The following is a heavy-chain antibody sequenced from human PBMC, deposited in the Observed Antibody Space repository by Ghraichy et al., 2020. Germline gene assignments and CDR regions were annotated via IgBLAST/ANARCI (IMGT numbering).Heavy chain of an antibody. V-gene: IGHV3-73*01. CDR1: GFTFSGSA. CDR3: TVGDGYTNFDC. CDR2: IRDKTNNYAT. J-gene: IGHJ4*02. D-gene: IGHD5-24*01. Sequence: GGSLRLSCAASGFTFSGSAIHWVRQASGKGLEWVGRIRDKTNNYATAYAASVRGRFTISRDDSKNTAYLQMNSLKTEDTAVYYCTVGDGYTNFDCWGQGTLVTVSS.